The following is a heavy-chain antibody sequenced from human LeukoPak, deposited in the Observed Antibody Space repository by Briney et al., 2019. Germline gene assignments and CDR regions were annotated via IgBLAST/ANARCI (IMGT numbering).Heavy chain of an antibody. CDR1: XXSXA. J-gene: IGHJ4*02. Sequence: XXSXAIXXXXQAPGQGLEWMGGIIPIFGTANYAQKFQGRVTITADESTSTAYMELSSLRSEDTAVYYCARSNDYGGKIDYWGQGTLVTVSS. V-gene: IGHV1-69*01. CDR3: ARSNDYGGKIDY. D-gene: IGHD4-23*01. CDR2: IIPIFGTA.